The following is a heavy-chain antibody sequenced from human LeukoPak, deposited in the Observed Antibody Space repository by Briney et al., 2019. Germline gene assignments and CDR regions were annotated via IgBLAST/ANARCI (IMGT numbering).Heavy chain of an antibody. CDR3: ARDRLLWFGELFDY. Sequence: TGGSLRLSCAASGFTFSSYGMHWVRQAPGKGLERVAVIWYDGSNKYYADSVKGRFTISRDNSKNTLYLQMNSLRAEDTAVYYCARDRLLWFGELFDYWGQGTLVTVSS. V-gene: IGHV3-33*01. CDR1: GFTFSSYG. D-gene: IGHD3-10*01. CDR2: IWYDGSNK. J-gene: IGHJ4*02.